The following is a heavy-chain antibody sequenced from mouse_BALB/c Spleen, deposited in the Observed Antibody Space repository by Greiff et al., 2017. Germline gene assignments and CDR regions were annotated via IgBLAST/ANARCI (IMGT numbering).Heavy chain of an antibody. J-gene: IGHJ2*01. V-gene: IGHV5-12-2*01. D-gene: IGHD2-1*01. CDR1: GFTFSSYT. CDR3: ARHTGYGNFDY. Sequence: DVMLVESGGGLVQPGGSLKLSCAASGFTFSSYTMSWVRQTPEKRLEWVAYISNGGGSTYYPDTVKGRFTISRDNAKNTLYLQMSSLKSEDTAMYYCARHTGYGNFDYWGQGTTLTVSS. CDR2: ISNGGGST.